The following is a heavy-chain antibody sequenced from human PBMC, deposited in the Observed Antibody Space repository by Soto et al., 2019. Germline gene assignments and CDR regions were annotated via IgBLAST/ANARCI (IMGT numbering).Heavy chain of an antibody. CDR2: INHSGST. D-gene: IGHD6-13*01. CDR3: ARGRIAPTTRPRRETPNRIDY. J-gene: IGHJ4*02. V-gene: IGHV4-34*01. Sequence: SETLSLTCAVYGGSFSGYYWSWIRQPPGKGLEWIGEINHSGSTNYNPSLKSRVTISVDTSKNQFSLKLSSVTAADTAVYYCARGRIAPTTRPRRETPNRIDYWGQGTLVTVSS. CDR1: GGSFSGYY.